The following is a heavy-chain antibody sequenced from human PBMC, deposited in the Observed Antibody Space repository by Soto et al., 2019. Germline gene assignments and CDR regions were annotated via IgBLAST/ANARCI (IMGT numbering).Heavy chain of an antibody. V-gene: IGHV4-59*01. CDR3: AREWSGWYFDY. J-gene: IGHJ4*02. CDR2: IYHSGSS. Sequence: SETLSLSNTVASGSSNNNFWSWIRQPPGKGLEWIGYIYHSGSSSYSPSLKSRVTISVDTSKNQFSLKLTSVSAADTAVYYCAREWSGWYFDYWRQGTLVPVSS. CDR1: SGSSNNNF. D-gene: IGHD6-19*01.